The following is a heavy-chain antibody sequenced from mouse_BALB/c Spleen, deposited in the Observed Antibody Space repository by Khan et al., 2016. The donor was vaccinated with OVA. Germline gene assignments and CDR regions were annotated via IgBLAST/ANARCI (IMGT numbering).Heavy chain of an antibody. V-gene: IGHV2-9-2*01. Sequence: QVQLKESGPGLVAPSQSLSITCTVSGFSLTSYDISWIRQPPGKGLEWLGVIWTGGGTNYNSAFMSRLSISKDNSTSQVFLKMNSLQSYDTAIYYCVRRGNYDGSFYWYFDVWGAGTTVTVSS. CDR2: IWTGGGT. D-gene: IGHD1-1*01. CDR1: GFSLTSYD. CDR3: VRRGNYDGSFYWYFDV. J-gene: IGHJ1*01.